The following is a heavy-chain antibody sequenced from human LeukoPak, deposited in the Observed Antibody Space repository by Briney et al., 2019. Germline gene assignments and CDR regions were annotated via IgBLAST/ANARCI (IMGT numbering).Heavy chain of an antibody. Sequence: ASVKVSCRASGGTFSSYAISWVRQAPGQRLEWMGGIIPIFGTANDAQKFQGRVTITRDMSTSTVYMERGSLRSEDTAVYYCARLLQLWKYFDYWGQGTLVTVSS. J-gene: IGHJ4*02. D-gene: IGHD5-18*01. CDR1: GGTFSSYA. V-gene: IGHV1-69*05. CDR2: IIPIFGTA. CDR3: ARLLQLWKYFDY.